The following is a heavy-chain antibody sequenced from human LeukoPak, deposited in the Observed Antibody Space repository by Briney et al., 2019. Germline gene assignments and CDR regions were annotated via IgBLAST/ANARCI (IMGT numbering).Heavy chain of an antibody. D-gene: IGHD6-6*01. J-gene: IGHJ5*02. CDR1: GDSISSNSAT. CDR3: AKDRGGSSSDWFDP. CDR2: TYYRSRWYN. Sequence: SHTLSLTCAISGDSISSNSATWNWGRQSPSRGLEWLGRTYYRSRWYNDYAVSVKSRIIINSDTSKNQFSLQLNSVTPEDTAMYYCAKDRGGSSSDWFDPWGQGTLVIVSS. V-gene: IGHV6-1*01.